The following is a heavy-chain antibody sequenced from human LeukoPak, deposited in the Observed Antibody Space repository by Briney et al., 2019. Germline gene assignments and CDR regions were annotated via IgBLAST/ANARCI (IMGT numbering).Heavy chain of an antibody. CDR2: INPDSGGT. V-gene: IGHV1-2*02. J-gene: IGHJ4*02. Sequence: GASVKVSCRASEYTFTGYYMHWVRQAPGQGLEWMGWINPDSGGTDYAQNFQGRVTMTRDTSISTAYMELSRLRSDDTAVYYCARDSGWYSSDYWGQGTLVTVSS. CDR1: EYTFTGYY. D-gene: IGHD6-19*01. CDR3: ARDSGWYSSDY.